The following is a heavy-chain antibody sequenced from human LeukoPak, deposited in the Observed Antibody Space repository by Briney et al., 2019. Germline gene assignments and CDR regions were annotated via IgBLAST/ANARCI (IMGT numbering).Heavy chain of an antibody. J-gene: IGHJ4*02. CDR3: ARALRRWIQLWLQEKGPLFDY. V-gene: IGHV4-34*01. CDR1: GGSFSGYY. D-gene: IGHD5-18*01. Sequence: SETLSLTCAVYGGSFSGYYWSWIRQPPGKGLEWIGEINHSGSTNYNPSLKSRVTISVDTSKNQLSLKLSSVTAADTAVYYCARALRRWIQLWLQEKGPLFDYWGQGTLVTVSS. CDR2: INHSGST.